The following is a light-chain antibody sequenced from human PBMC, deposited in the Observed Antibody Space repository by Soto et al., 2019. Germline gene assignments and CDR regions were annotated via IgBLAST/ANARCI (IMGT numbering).Light chain of an antibody. CDR1: SSNIGAGYD. CDR2: ADN. CDR3: QSYDTSLSGVI. J-gene: IGLJ2*01. Sequence: QAVLTQTPSVSGAPGQKITMSCTGSSSNIGAGYDVHWYQQIPGAAPRLLIYADNNRPSGVPDRFSASKSGTSASLALTGLQGEDEANYYCQSYDTSLSGVIFGAGTKLTVL. V-gene: IGLV1-40*01.